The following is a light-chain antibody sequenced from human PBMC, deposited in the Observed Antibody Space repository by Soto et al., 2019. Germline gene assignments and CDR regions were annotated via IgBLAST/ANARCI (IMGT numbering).Light chain of an antibody. Sequence: EIVMTQSPATLSVSLGDRATLTCRASQSVSNNLAWYQQKPGQAPRLLIYGASTMHTGIPARFSGSGSGTEFTLTISSLQPEDVAVYYCQQYNSSLITFGQGTRLEIK. CDR2: GAS. V-gene: IGKV3-15*01. CDR1: QSVSNN. J-gene: IGKJ5*01. CDR3: QQYNSSLIT.